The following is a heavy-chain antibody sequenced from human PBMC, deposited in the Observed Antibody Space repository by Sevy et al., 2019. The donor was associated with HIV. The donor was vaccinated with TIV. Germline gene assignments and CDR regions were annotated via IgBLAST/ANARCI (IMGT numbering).Heavy chain of an antibody. J-gene: IGHJ4*02. CDR3: ARCRVVAADYYFDY. CDR2: ISGRRSYT. CDR1: GFTFSDYY. D-gene: IGHD2-15*01. Sequence: GGSLRLSCAASGFTFSDYYMTWIRQAPGKGLEWVSYISGRRSYTKYADSVKGRFTISRDNAKNPRYLQMTSLGAEDAAVYYCARCRVVAADYYFDYWGRGTLVTVSS. V-gene: IGHV3-11*06.